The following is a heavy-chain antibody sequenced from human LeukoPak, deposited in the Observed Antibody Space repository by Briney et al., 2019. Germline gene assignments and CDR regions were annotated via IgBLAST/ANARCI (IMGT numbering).Heavy chain of an antibody. D-gene: IGHD1/OR15-1a*01. CDR1: GYSFTSYW. Sequence: GESLKISCKGSGYSFTSYWIGWVRQMPGKGLEWMGIIYPGDSDTRYSPSFQGQVTISADRSISTAYLHWTSLKASDSAMYYCAKCRNNGCHGDYWGQGTLITVTS. CDR3: AKCRNNGCHGDY. V-gene: IGHV5-51*01. CDR2: IYPGDSDT. J-gene: IGHJ4*02.